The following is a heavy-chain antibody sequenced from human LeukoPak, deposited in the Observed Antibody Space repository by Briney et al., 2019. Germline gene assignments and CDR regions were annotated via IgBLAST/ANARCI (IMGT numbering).Heavy chain of an antibody. Sequence: ASVKVSCKASGYTFTSYDINWVRQATGQGLEWMGWMNPNSGNTGYAQKFQGRVTITRSTSISTAYMELSSLRSEDTAVYYCARGPSPFTKYSSGWYSDYWGQGTLVTVSS. V-gene: IGHV1-8*03. CDR2: MNPNSGNT. D-gene: IGHD6-19*01. CDR1: GYTFTSYD. J-gene: IGHJ4*02. CDR3: ARGPSPFTKYSSGWYSDY.